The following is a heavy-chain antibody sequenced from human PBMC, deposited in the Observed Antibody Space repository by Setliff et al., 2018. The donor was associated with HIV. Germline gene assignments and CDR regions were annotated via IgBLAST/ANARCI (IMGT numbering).Heavy chain of an antibody. D-gene: IGHD6-13*01. CDR1: GFTFSSYE. J-gene: IGHJ4*02. CDR3: ARNPRPIAAAGFDLDY. Sequence: PGGSLRLSCAASGFTFSSYEMNWVRQAPGKGLEFVSYINTSGRTKYYADSVKGRFTISRDNAKNSIHLQMNSLRAEDTAVYYCARNPRPIAAAGFDLDYWGQGTMVTVSS. V-gene: IGHV3-48*03. CDR2: INTSGRTK.